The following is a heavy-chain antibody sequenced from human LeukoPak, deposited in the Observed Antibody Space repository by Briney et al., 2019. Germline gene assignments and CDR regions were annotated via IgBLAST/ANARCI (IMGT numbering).Heavy chain of an antibody. CDR3: AKLVGTGAIPTDY. Sequence: PGGSLRLSCAASGFTFSNYAMTWVRQAPGKGLECVSVISASARNTDYADSVKGRFTISRDNSKNTLSLQMNSLRAEDTGIYYCAKLVGTGAIPTDYWGQGTLVTVSS. J-gene: IGHJ4*02. CDR1: GFTFSNYA. V-gene: IGHV3-23*01. D-gene: IGHD1-1*01. CDR2: ISASARNT.